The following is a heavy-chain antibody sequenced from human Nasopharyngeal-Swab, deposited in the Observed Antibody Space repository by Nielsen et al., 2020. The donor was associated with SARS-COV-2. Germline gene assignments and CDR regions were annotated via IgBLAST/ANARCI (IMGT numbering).Heavy chain of an antibody. Sequence: GWALRLSCASSGFNFSSYGMHWVRQAPGKGLEWVAVISYDGSNKYYADSVKGRFTISRDNSKNTLYLQMNSLRAEDTAVYYCARETVAGTRFDYWGQGTLVTVSS. CDR2: ISYDGSNK. V-gene: IGHV3-30*03. J-gene: IGHJ4*02. CDR3: ARETVAGTRFDY. CDR1: GFNFSSYG. D-gene: IGHD6-19*01.